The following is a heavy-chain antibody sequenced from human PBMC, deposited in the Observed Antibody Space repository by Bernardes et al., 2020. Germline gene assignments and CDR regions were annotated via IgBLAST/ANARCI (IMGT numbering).Heavy chain of an antibody. CDR1: GGSISSGGYY. Sequence: SETLSLTCTVSGGSISSGGYYWSWIRQHPGKGLEWIGYIYYSGSTYYNPSLKSRVTISVDTSKNQFSLKLSSVTVADTAVYYCARTLDSGYDQRGWFDPWGQGTLVTVSS. V-gene: IGHV4-31*03. CDR3: ARTLDSGYDQRGWFDP. CDR2: IYYSGST. D-gene: IGHD5-12*01. J-gene: IGHJ5*02.